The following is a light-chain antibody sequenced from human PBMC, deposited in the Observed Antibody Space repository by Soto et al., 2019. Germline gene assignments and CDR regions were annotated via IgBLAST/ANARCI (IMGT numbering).Light chain of an antibody. CDR2: WAS. CDR1: QSVLYSSNNKNY. J-gene: IGKJ4*01. CDR3: QQYDSTPLT. Sequence: DIVMTQSPDSLAVSLGERATINCKSSQSVLYSSNNKNYLAWYQQKPGQPPKLLIYWASTRESGVPARFSGSGSGTDFTLTISSLQAEDVAVYYCQQYDSTPLTFGGGTTVEIK. V-gene: IGKV4-1*01.